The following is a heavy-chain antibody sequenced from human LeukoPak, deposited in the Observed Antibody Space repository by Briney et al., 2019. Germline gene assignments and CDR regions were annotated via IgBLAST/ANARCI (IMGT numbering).Heavy chain of an antibody. CDR2: IYPGDSDT. V-gene: IGHV5-51*01. CDR1: GYPFTSYW. CDR3: ARRGSGWYVDY. J-gene: IGHJ4*02. D-gene: IGHD6-19*01. Sequence: GESLKISCKCSGYPFTSYWIGWVRQMPGKGLEWMGIIYPGDSDTRYSPSFQGQVSISVDKSISTAYLQWTSLKASDTAMYYCARRGSGWYVDYWGQGTLVTVSS.